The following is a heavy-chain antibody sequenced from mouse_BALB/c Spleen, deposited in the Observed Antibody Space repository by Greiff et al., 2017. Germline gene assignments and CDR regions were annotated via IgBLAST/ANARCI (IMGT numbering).Heavy chain of an antibody. V-gene: IGHV8-12*01. CDR3: ARRDYGALDY. D-gene: IGHD1-1*01. J-gene: IGHJ2*01. CDR1: GFSLSTSGMG. Sequence: QVTLKESGPGILQPSQTLSLTCSFSGFSLSTSGMGVSWIRQPSGKGLEWLAHIYWDDDKRYNPSLKSRLTISKDTSSNQVFLKITSVDTADTATYYCARRDYGALDYWGQGTTLTVSS. CDR2: IYWDDDK.